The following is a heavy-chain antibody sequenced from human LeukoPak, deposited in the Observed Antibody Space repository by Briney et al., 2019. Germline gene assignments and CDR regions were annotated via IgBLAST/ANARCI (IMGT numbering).Heavy chain of an antibody. V-gene: IGHV4-59*01. Sequence: SETLSLTCTVSGGSISSYYWSWIRQPPGGGLEWIGYIYYSGSTNYNPSLRRRVTISLDTSKSQFSLKLRSVTAADTAVYYCARSGLDSRYYFGMDVWGQGTTVTVSS. CDR2: IYYSGST. CDR1: GGSISSYY. D-gene: IGHD5-12*01. J-gene: IGHJ6*02. CDR3: ARSGLDSRYYFGMDV.